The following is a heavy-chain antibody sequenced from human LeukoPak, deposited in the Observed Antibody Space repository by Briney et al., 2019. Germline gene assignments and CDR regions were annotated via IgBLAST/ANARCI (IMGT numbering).Heavy chain of an antibody. CDR3: AKRRDTSGRQNFNF. D-gene: IGHD6-19*01. J-gene: IGHJ4*02. Sequence: GGSLRLSCEASGFTFTLSAVRGGCQAPREGLEWVSSISASGSRTFNTDSIHGRVTISTDNAKKTFFLQIKNLRPGHTALYYFAKRRDTSGRQNFNFWGQATLVTAPS. CDR1: GFTFTLSA. CDR2: ISASGSRT. V-gene: IGHV3-23*01.